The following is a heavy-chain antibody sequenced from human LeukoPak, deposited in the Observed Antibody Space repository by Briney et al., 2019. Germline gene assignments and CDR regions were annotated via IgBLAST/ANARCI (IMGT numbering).Heavy chain of an antibody. D-gene: IGHD2-2*02. CDR1: GYTFTTYG. CDR3: ATKGGGYCSSSSCYIYDY. V-gene: IGHV1-18*01. CDR2: ISAYNDNT. Sequence: ASVKVSCKASGYTFTTYGVTWVRQAPGQGLEWMGWISAYNDNTNYAQKLQGRVTMTADTSTSTAYMELRSLRYDDTAVYYCATKGGGYCSSSSCYIYDYWGQGILVTVSS. J-gene: IGHJ4*02.